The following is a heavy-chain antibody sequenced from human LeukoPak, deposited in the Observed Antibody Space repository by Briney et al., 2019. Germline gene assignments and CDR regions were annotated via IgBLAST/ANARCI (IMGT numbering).Heavy chain of an antibody. CDR2: IIPIFGTA. CDR1: GGTFSSYA. Sequence: SVKVSCKASGGTFSSYAISWVRQAPGQGLEWMGGIIPIFGTANYAQKFQGRVTITADKSTSTAYMELSSLRSEDTAVYYCAGDPVAGYDAFDIWGQGTMVTVSS. J-gene: IGHJ3*02. CDR3: AGDPVAGYDAFDI. V-gene: IGHV1-69*06. D-gene: IGHD6-19*01.